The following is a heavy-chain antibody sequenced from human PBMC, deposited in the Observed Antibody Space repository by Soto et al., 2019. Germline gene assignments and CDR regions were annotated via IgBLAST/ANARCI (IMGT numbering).Heavy chain of an antibody. CDR2: ISGSGGSA. D-gene: IGHD6-19*01. CDR1: AFTFSNYA. V-gene: IGHV3-23*01. CDR3: VREDSAWDSRGSFDF. Sequence: GGSLRLSCAASAFTFSNYAMNWVRQAPGKGLEWVSVISGSGGSASYADSVQGRFTISRDNSKNTLYLQMNSLRAEDTAIYYCVREDSAWDSRGSFDFWGRGTMVTVSS. J-gene: IGHJ3*01.